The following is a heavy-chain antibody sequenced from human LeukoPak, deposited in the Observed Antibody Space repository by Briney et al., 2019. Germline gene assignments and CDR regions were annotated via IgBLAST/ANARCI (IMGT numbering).Heavy chain of an antibody. CDR2: ISGGGGST. CDR1: GFTFSSYA. Sequence: GGSLRLSCAASGFTFSSYAMSWVRQAPGKGLEWVSAISGGGGSTYYADSVKGRFTISRDNSKNTVYLQMNSLRAEDTAVYYCAKDPYGTRYFDYWGQGTLVTVSS. CDR3: AKDPYGTRYFDY. D-gene: IGHD2-2*01. V-gene: IGHV3-23*01. J-gene: IGHJ4*02.